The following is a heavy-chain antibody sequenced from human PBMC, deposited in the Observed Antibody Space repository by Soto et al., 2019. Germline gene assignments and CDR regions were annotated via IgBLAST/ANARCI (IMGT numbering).Heavy chain of an antibody. CDR2: INHSGST. Sequence: SETLSLTCAVYGGSFSGYYWSWIRQPPGKGLEWIGEINHSGSTNYILSLKSRVTISVDTSKNQFSLKLSSVTAADTAVYYCARVLGGFYYYGMDVWGQGTTVTVSS. J-gene: IGHJ6*02. CDR1: GGSFSGYY. D-gene: IGHD3-16*01. V-gene: IGHV4-34*01. CDR3: ARVLGGFYYYGMDV.